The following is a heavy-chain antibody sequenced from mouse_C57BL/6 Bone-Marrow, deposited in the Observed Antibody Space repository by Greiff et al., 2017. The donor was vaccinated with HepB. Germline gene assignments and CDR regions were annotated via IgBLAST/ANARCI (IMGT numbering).Heavy chain of an antibody. CDR1: GFTFSSYG. CDR2: ISSGGSYT. V-gene: IGHV5-6*02. CDR3: ARRYYYGSGYAY. J-gene: IGHJ3*01. Sequence: EVKLVESGGDLVKPGGSLKLSCAASGFTFSSYGMSWVRQTPDKRLAWVATISSGGSYTYYPDSVKGRFTISRDNAKNTLYLQMSSLKSEDTAMYYCARRYYYGSGYAYWGQGTLVTVSA. D-gene: IGHD1-1*01.